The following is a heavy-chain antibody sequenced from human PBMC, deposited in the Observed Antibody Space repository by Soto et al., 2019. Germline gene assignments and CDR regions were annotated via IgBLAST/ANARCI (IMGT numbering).Heavy chain of an antibody. J-gene: IGHJ1*01. CDR1: GFTFSSFG. CDR2: ISSSSTTM. CDR3: ARDWRDSYDK. D-gene: IGHD3-22*01. V-gene: IGHV3-48*02. Sequence: GSLRLSCAASGFTFSSFGMNWVRQAPGKGLVWISYISSSSTTMYYADSVKGRITISRDDAKNSLFLQMNTLRDEDTAVYYCARDWRDSYDKWGQGTLVTVSS.